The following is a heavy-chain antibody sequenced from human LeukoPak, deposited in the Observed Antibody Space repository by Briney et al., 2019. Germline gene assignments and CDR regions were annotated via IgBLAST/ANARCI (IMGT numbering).Heavy chain of an antibody. CDR2: IKHDGSEK. V-gene: IGHV3-7*03. D-gene: IGHD3-10*01. CDR3: ARGIMVRGVTNYYMDV. CDR1: GFTFSRYW. Sequence: GGSLRLSCAASGFTFSRYWMSWVRQAPGKGLEWVANIKHDGSEKYYLDSVKGRFTISRDNAKNSLYLQMNSLRAEDTAVYYCARGIMVRGVTNYYMDVWGKGTTVTISS. J-gene: IGHJ6*03.